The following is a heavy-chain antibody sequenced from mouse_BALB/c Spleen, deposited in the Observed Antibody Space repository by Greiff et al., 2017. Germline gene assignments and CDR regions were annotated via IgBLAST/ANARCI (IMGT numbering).Heavy chain of an antibody. CDR1: GFTFSSFG. D-gene: IGHD2-3*01. Sequence: DVQLVESGGGLVQPGGSRKLSCAASGFTFSSFGMHWVRQAPEKGLEWVAYISSGSSNIYYADTVKGRFTISRDNPKNTLFLQMTSLRSEDTAMYYCARCYDGYYAMDYWGQGTSVTVSS. V-gene: IGHV5-17*02. CDR2: ISSGSSNI. CDR3: ARCYDGYYAMDY. J-gene: IGHJ4*01.